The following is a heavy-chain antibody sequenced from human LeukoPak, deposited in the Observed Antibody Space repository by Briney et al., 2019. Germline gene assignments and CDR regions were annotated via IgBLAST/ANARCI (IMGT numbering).Heavy chain of an antibody. D-gene: IGHD4-11*01. J-gene: IGHJ6*03. V-gene: IGHV4-59*11. CDR3: ARVVRGTTVTYYYYYYMDV. CDR1: GGSISSHY. Sequence: SETLSLTCTVSGGSISSHYWSWIRQPPGKGLEWIGYIYYSGSTNYNPSLKSRVTISVDTSKNQLSLKLSSVTAADTAVYYCARVVRGTTVTYYYYYYMDVWGKGTTVTVSS. CDR2: IYYSGST.